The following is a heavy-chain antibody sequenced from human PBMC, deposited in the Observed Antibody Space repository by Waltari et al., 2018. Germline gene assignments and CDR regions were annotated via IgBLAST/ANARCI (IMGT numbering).Heavy chain of an antibody. V-gene: IGHV4-61*09. Sequence: QVQLQESGPGLVKPSQTLSLTCTVSGGSISSGSYYWSWIRQPAGKGLEWIGYIYTSGSTNYNPSLKSRVTISVETSKNQFSLKLSSVTAADTAVYYCASSPSGDDAFDIWGQGTMVTVSS. CDR2: IYTSGST. D-gene: IGHD3-10*01. CDR1: GGSISSGSYY. J-gene: IGHJ3*02. CDR3: ASSPSGDDAFDI.